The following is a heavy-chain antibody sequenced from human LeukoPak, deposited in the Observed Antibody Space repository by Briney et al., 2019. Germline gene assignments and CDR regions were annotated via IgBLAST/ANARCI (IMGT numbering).Heavy chain of an antibody. CDR2: IRSKSNSYAT. D-gene: IGHD3-10*01. CDR1: GFSFSGSA. Sequence: QSGGSLRLSCAASGFSFSGSAMHWVRQTSGKGLEWVGRIRSKSNSYATAYAASVKGRFTISRDDSKNTAYLQMSSLKTEDTAVYYCTRQRFGELPWGQGTTVTVSS. V-gene: IGHV3-73*01. J-gene: IGHJ6*02. CDR3: TRQRFGELP.